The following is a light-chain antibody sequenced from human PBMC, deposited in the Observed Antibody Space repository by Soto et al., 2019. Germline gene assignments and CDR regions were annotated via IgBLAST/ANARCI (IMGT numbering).Light chain of an antibody. CDR2: GAS. V-gene: IGKV3-20*01. Sequence: EFVLTQSPGTLSLSPGERATLSCRASQRVSSSYLAWYQQKPGQAPRPLIYGASSRAIGIPDRFSGSGSGTDFTLTISRLEPEDFAVYYCQQYGSSPWTFGQGNKVEIK. CDR3: QQYGSSPWT. CDR1: QRVSSSY. J-gene: IGKJ1*01.